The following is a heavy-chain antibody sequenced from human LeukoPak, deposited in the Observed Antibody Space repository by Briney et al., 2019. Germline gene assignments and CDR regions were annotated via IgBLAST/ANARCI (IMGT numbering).Heavy chain of an antibody. J-gene: IGHJ4*02. CDR3: ARVAYSGSYGASDY. V-gene: IGHV4-39*07. Sequence: SETLSLTCTVSGGSISSSSYYWGWIRQPPGKGLEWIGSIYYSGSTYYNPSLKSRVTISVDTSKNQFSLKLSSVTAADTAVYYCARVAYSGSYGASDYWGQGTLVTVSS. D-gene: IGHD1-26*01. CDR1: GGSISSSSYY. CDR2: IYYSGST.